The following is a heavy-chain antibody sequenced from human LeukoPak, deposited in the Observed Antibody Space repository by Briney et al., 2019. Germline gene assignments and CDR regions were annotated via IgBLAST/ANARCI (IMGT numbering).Heavy chain of an antibody. D-gene: IGHD6-13*01. CDR1: GGSISSYY. CDR2: IYYSGST. V-gene: IGHV4-59*01. J-gene: IGHJ5*02. CDR3: ARGTEQPTPFDP. Sequence: PSETLSLTCTVSGGSISSYYWSWIRQPPGKRLEWIGYIYYSGSTNYNPSLKSRVTISVDTSKNQFSLKLSSVTAADTAVYYCARGTEQPTPFDPWGQGTLVTVSS.